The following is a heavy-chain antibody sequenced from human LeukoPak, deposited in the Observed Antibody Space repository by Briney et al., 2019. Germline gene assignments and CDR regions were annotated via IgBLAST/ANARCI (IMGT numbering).Heavy chain of an antibody. D-gene: IGHD2/OR15-2a*01. V-gene: IGHV3-33*06. CDR2: IWYDGTNR. Sequence: GGSLRLSCAASGFTFGSFGMHWVRQAPGMGLEFVAGIWYDGTNRYYADSLKGRFTISRDNSKDTLFLQVSSLRAEDSAVYYCAKSPNIRNYYYYMDVWGKGTTVTVSS. CDR1: GFTFGSFG. J-gene: IGHJ6*03. CDR3: AKSPNIRNYYYYMDV.